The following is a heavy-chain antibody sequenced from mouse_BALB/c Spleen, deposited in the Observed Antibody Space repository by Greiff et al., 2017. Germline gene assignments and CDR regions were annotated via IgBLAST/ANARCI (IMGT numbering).Heavy chain of an antibody. CDR2: IYPGDGDT. CDR3: ARSHGYDTGFAY. Sequence: QVQLQQSGPELVKPGASVKISCKASGYAFSSSWMNWVKQRPGQGLEWIGRIYPGDGDTNYNGKFKGKATLTADKSSSTAYMQLSSLTSVDSAVYFCARSHGYDTGFAYWGQGTLVTVSA. D-gene: IGHD2-2*01. V-gene: IGHV1-82*01. J-gene: IGHJ3*01. CDR1: GYAFSSSW.